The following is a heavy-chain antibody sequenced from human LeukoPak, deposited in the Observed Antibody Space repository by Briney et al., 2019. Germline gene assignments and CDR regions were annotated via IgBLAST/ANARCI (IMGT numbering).Heavy chain of an antibody. CDR1: GFTFSSYW. J-gene: IGHJ6*02. Sequence: GGSLRLSCAASGFTFSSYWMSWVRQAPGKGLEWVANIKQDGSEKYYVDSVKGRFTISRDNAKNSLYLQMNSLRAEDTAVYYCARDASIFYYYYGMDVWGQGTTVTVSS. V-gene: IGHV3-7*01. CDR3: ARDASIFYYYYGMDV. D-gene: IGHD3-3*02. CDR2: IKQDGSEK.